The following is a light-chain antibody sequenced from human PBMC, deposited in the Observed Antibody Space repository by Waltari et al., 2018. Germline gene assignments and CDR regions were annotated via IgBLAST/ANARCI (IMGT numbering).Light chain of an antibody. J-gene: IGKJ1*01. CDR1: QTVSSN. CDR2: GAS. V-gene: IGKV3-15*01. CDR3: QQYNTWPPWT. Sequence: ETVMTQSPATLSVFPGESATLSCRTSQTVSSNLAWYQQKPGQAPRLLIYGASIRATGVPARFSGSGSGTQFTLTIHSLQSEDFAIYYCQQYNTWPPWTFGQGTKVDIK.